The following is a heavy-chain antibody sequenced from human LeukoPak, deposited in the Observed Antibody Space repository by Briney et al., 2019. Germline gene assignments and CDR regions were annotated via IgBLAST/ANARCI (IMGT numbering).Heavy chain of an antibody. J-gene: IGHJ4*02. Sequence: PGRSLRLSCAASGFTFSNYWMGWVRQAPGKGLEWAANIKQDGSEKYYVDSVKGRFTISRDNAKNSLYLQMNSLRAEDTAVYYCARLIVGAIGYWGQGTLVTVSS. CDR3: ARLIVGAIGY. D-gene: IGHD1-26*01. V-gene: IGHV3-7*01. CDR1: GFTFSNYW. CDR2: IKQDGSEK.